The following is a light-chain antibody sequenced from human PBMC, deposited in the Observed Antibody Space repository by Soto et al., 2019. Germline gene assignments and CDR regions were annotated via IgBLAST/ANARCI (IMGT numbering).Light chain of an antibody. J-gene: IGLJ1*01. CDR2: DTS. V-gene: IGLV7-46*01. Sequence: QAVVTQEPSLTVSPGGTVTLTCGSSTGAVTSGHFPYWFQQKPGQAPRTLIYDTSNKHSWTPARFSGSLLGGKAALTLSGAQPEDEAEYYCLLYNSGIDVFGTGTKVTVL. CDR1: TGAVTSGHF. CDR3: LLYNSGIDV.